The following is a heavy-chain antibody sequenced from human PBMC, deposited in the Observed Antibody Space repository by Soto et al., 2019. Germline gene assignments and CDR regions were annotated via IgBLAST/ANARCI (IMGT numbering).Heavy chain of an antibody. V-gene: IGHV5-10-1*01. CDR2: IDPSDSYT. D-gene: IGHD6-13*01. Sequence: GESLKISCKGSGYSFTSYWISWVRQMPGKGLEWMGRIDPSDSYTNCSPSFQGHVTISADKSISTAYLQWSSLKASDTAMYYCAREGKRYSSSWYSSVADFLYYGMDVWGQGTTVIVSS. CDR3: AREGKRYSSSWYSSVADFLYYGMDV. J-gene: IGHJ6*01. CDR1: GYSFTSYW.